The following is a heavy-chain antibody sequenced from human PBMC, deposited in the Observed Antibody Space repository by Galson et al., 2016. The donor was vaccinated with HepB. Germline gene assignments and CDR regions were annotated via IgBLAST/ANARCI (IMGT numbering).Heavy chain of an antibody. CDR1: EFTFSTFS. Sequence: SLRLSCAAPEFTFSTFSLNWVRQAPGKGLEWVPSISTNSDYIYYADSVKGRFTISRGDARNSLYLQMNSLRAEDTAVYYCARSPAYGDYLPWYFDLWGRGTLVTVSS. J-gene: IGHJ2*01. D-gene: IGHD4-17*01. CDR3: ARSPAYGDYLPWYFDL. CDR2: ISTNSDYI. V-gene: IGHV3-21*01.